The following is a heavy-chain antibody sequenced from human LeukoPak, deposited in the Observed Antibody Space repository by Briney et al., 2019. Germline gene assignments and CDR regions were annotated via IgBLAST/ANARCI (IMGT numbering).Heavy chain of an antibody. CDR3: ARDPNDYGDYSGY. D-gene: IGHD4-17*01. CDR1: GFTFSSYA. V-gene: IGHV3-30-3*01. Sequence: RGSLRLSCAASGFTFSSYAMHWVRQAAGKGLEWVAVISYDGSNKYYADSVTGRFTISRDNSKNTLYLQMNSLRAEDTAVYYCARDPNDYGDYSGYLGQGTLVTVSS. CDR2: ISYDGSNK. J-gene: IGHJ4*02.